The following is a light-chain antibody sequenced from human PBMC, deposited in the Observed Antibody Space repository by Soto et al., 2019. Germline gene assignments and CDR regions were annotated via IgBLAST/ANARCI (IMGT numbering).Light chain of an antibody. Sequence: QSVLTQPASVSGSPGQSITISCTGTSSDVGGCNFVSWYQQHPDKAPKLMIYDVTNRPSGVSNRFSGSKSGNTASLTISGLQAEDEADYYRSSYTSISTYVFGTWTK. J-gene: IGLJ1*01. CDR1: SSDVGGCNF. CDR3: SSYTSISTYV. CDR2: DVT. V-gene: IGLV2-14*01.